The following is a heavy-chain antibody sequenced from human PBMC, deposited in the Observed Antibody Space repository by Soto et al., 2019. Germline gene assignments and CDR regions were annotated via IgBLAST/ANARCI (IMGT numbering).Heavy chain of an antibody. V-gene: IGHV3-48*03. J-gene: IGHJ4*02. Sequence: QPGGSLRLSCAASGFTFSNSEMNWVRQAPGKGLEWVSYITSSGGTIYYADSVKGRFTISRDNAKNSLYLQMNSLRAEDTAVYYCARGNSPVNVYWGQGTLVTVSS. D-gene: IGHD3-16*02. CDR2: ITSSGGTI. CDR1: GFTFSNSE. CDR3: ARGNSPVNVY.